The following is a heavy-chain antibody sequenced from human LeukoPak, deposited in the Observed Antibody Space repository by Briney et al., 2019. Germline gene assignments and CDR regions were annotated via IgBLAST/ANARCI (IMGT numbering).Heavy chain of an antibody. D-gene: IGHD5-18*01. CDR1: GYTFTSYG. Sequence: ASVKVSCKASGYTFTSYGVSWVRQAPGQGLEWMGWISAYNGNTNYAQKLQGGVTMTTDTSTSTAYMELRSLRSDDTAVYYCARVRGYSYGWGFDPWGQGTLVTVSS. CDR3: ARVRGYSYGWGFDP. J-gene: IGHJ5*02. CDR2: ISAYNGNT. V-gene: IGHV1-18*01.